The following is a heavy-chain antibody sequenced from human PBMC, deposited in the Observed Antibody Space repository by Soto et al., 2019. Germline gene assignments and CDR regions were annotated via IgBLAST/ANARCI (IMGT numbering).Heavy chain of an antibody. D-gene: IGHD2-2*03. Sequence: EVQVLESGGGFVQPGGYLRLSCAATGFTFSDFAMSWVRQAPGKGLEWVSRIYGGGNGPHYADSVKGRVTISRDNSKNTLYLQMNSLRAEDTAVYYCAKMEGMDPWAYSFDYWGQGTLVTVSS. J-gene: IGHJ4*02. CDR1: GFTFSDFA. CDR2: IYGGGNGP. CDR3: AKMEGMDPWAYSFDY. V-gene: IGHV3-23*01.